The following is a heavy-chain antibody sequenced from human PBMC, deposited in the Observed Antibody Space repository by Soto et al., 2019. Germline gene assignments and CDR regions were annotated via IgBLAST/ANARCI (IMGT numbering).Heavy chain of an antibody. CDR2: ISSGRDTI. D-gene: IGHD1-26*01. J-gene: IGHJ4*02. V-gene: IGHV3-48*02. CDR3: TRVSRTWEDDY. Sequence: PGGSLRLSCAASRFTFSDYGVTWVRQAPGKGLEWISYISSGRDTIYYADSVKGRFTISRDDAKETLFLQMNSLRDEDTAVYYCTRVSRTWEDDYWGRGTLVTVSS. CDR1: RFTFSDYG.